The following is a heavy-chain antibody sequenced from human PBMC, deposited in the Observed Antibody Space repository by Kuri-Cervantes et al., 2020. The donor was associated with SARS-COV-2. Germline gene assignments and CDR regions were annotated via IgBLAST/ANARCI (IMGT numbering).Heavy chain of an antibody. D-gene: IGHD3-22*01. Sequence: ASVKVSCKVSGYTLTELSMHWVRQAPGKGLEWMGGFDPEDGETIYAQKFQGRVTMTEDTSTDTAYMELSRLRSDDTAVYYCARIYYDGSGYEYFQHWGQGTLVTVSS. V-gene: IGHV1-24*01. J-gene: IGHJ1*01. CDR2: FDPEDGET. CDR3: ARIYYDGSGYEYFQH. CDR1: GYTLTELS.